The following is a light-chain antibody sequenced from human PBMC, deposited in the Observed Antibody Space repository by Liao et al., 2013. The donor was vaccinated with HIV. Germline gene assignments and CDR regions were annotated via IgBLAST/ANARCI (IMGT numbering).Light chain of an antibody. Sequence: SFVLTQPPSVSVAPGQTATITCGGDSIGSDTVHWYRQKPGQAPVMVIYQDSKRPSGIPERFSGSNSGNTATLTISGTQAMDEADYYCQAWDSSTAVVFGGGTKLTVL. CDR3: QAWDSSTAVV. CDR2: QDS. CDR1: SIGSDT. V-gene: IGLV3-9*01. J-gene: IGLJ2*01.